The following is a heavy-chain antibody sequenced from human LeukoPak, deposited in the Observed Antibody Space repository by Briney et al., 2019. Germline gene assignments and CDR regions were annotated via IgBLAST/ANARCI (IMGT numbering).Heavy chain of an antibody. CDR2: IKTDGSEK. CDR1: GFTFSNYW. CDR3: ATYSSLNRREFQF. Sequence: GGSLRLSCEGSGFTFSNYWMGWVRQAPGKGLQWVANIKTDGSEKYYVDSVKGRFTISRDNAKNSLYLQMNGLRAEDTAVYYCATYSSLNRREFQFWGQGTLLTVSS. D-gene: IGHD3-22*01. V-gene: IGHV3-7*01. J-gene: IGHJ1*01.